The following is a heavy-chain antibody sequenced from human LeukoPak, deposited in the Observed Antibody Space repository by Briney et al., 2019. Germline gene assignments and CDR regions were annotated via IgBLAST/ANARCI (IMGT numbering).Heavy chain of an antibody. CDR3: ARSDGYGLVGI. Sequence: SETLSLTCTVSGDSISSSSSYWGWIRQPPGKTLEWIGSIYSSGNTYYNPSLKSRVIILVDTAKNHFSLNLSSVTAADTAFYYCARSDGYGLVGIWGQGTMVTVSS. V-gene: IGHV4-39*07. D-gene: IGHD3-10*01. J-gene: IGHJ3*02. CDR1: GDSISSSSSY. CDR2: IYSSGNT.